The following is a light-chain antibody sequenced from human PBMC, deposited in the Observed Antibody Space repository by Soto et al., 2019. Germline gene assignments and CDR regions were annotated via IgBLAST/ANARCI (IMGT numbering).Light chain of an antibody. CDR2: DAL. CDR1: QSMSSW. CDR3: QQYNSYSPLT. Sequence: DLQMTQSPSSLSASVGDRVTITFRANQSMSSWLAWYQQKPGKAPKLLHFDALSLESGVPSRFSGSRSGTEFTLTISSLQPDDYATYYCQQYNSYSPLTFGGGTKVDIK. J-gene: IGKJ4*01. V-gene: IGKV1-5*01.